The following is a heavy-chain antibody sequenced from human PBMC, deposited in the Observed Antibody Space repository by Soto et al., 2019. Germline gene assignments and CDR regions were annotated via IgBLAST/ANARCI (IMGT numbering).Heavy chain of an antibody. CDR1: GFTFSSYA. J-gene: IGHJ4*02. CDR3: ARRGSGGYYDY. V-gene: IGHV3-23*01. D-gene: IGHD6-19*01. Sequence: EVQLLESGGGLVQPGGSLRLSCAASGFTFSSYAMRWVRQAPVKGLEWVSAISGSGDSTYYADSVKGRFTISRDNSKNTLYLQMNSRRAEDTAVYYCARRGSGGYYDYWGQGTLVTVSS. CDR2: ISGSGDST.